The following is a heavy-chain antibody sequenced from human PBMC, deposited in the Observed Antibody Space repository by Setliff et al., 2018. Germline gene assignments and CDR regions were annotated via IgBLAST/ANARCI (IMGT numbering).Heavy chain of an antibody. CDR3: ARGPIGPFLAYKDV. V-gene: IGHV3-30*03. CDR2: MSYDRRLI. J-gene: IGHJ6*03. D-gene: IGHD3-3*02. Sequence: PGGSLRLSCTTSGFNFGAYVMHWVRQAPGKGLEWVAVMSYDRRLIYYADAVKGRFTISRDNSKNTLYLQMNSLRTEDTAVYYCARGPIGPFLAYKDVWGKGTTVTVSS. CDR1: GFNFGAYV.